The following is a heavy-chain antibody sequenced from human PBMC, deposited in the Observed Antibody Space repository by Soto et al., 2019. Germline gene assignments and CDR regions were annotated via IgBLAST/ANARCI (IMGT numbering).Heavy chain of an antibody. CDR1: GGSISSGGYY. J-gene: IGHJ5*02. V-gene: IGHV4-31*03. D-gene: IGHD6-13*01. CDR2: IYYSGST. Sequence: SETLSLTCTVSGGSISSGGYYWSWIRQHPGKGLEWIGYIYYSGSTYYNPSLKSRVTISVDTSKNQFSLKLSSVTAADTAVYYCASEMEEAAEGINWFHPCGQGTLVTVSS. CDR3: ASEMEEAAEGINWFHP.